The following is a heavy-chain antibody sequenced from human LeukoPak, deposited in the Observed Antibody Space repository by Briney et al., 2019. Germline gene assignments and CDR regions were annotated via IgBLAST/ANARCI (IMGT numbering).Heavy chain of an antibody. D-gene: IGHD4/OR15-4a*01. CDR1: GYTFTDYF. Sequence: ASVKVSCKASGYTFTDYFIHWVRQAPGQGLEWMGRINPKSGSTNYAQNFQGRVTMTTDTSITSAYMELSRLTSDDTAVYFCARLLTDFDRWGQGSLVTVSS. CDR3: ARLLTDFDR. V-gene: IGHV1-2*06. CDR2: INPKSGST. J-gene: IGHJ4*02.